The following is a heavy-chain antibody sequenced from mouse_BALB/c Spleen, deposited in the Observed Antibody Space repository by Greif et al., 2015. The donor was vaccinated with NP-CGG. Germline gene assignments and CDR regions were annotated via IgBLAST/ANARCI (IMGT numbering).Heavy chain of an antibody. CDR1: GFSLTSYG. D-gene: IGHD2-1*01. CDR2: IWRGGST. CDR3: AKENGNYGGAMDY. V-gene: IGHV2-5*01. J-gene: IGHJ4*01. Sequence: QVQLQQSGPGLVQPSQSLSITCTVSGFSLTSYGVHWVRQSPGKGLEWLGVIWRGGSTDYNAAFMSRLSITKDNSKSQVFFKMNSLQADDTAIYYCAKENGNYGGAMDYWGQGTSVTVSS.